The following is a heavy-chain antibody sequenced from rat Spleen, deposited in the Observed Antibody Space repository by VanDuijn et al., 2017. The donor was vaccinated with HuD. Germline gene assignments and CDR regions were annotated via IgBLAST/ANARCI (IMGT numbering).Heavy chain of an antibody. CDR1: GFTFSINW. D-gene: IGHD4-4*01. V-gene: IGHV5-29*01. Sequence: EVQLVESGGGLVQPGSPLKLSCAASGFTFSINWLNWIRQAPGKGLEWVASINPDGSKTYYRDSVKGRFTISRDNARSTLNLHMDSLRSEDTAIYYCTRRGYLSDWYFDFWGPGTMVTVSS. CDR2: INPDGSKT. CDR3: TRRGYLSDWYFDF. J-gene: IGHJ1*01.